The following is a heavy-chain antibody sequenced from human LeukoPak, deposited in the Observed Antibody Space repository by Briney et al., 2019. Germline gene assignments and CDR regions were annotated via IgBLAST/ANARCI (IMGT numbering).Heavy chain of an antibody. D-gene: IGHD3-10*01. CDR3: ARSHRLTGLLLWFGDFTMDV. J-gene: IGHJ6*02. Sequence: GASVKVSCKASGYTFTSYDISWVRQATGQGLEWMGWMNPNSGNTGYAQKFQGRVTMTRNTSISTAYMELSSLRSEDTAVYYCARSHRLTGLLLWFGDFTMDVWGQGTTVTVSS. CDR1: GYTFTSYD. V-gene: IGHV1-8*01. CDR2: MNPNSGNT.